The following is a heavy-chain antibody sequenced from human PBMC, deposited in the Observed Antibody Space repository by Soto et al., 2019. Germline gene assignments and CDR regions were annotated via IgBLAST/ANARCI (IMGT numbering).Heavy chain of an antibody. D-gene: IGHD2-2*01. CDR3: ARKVLGSTSRPDWWYFDL. CDR2: ISGGGDRT. CDR1: GFTFINYA. J-gene: IGHJ2*01. Sequence: EVQLLESGGGLVQPGGSLRLSCVGSGFTFINYAMNWVRQTPGKGLGWVSTISGGGDRTFDADTVKGMFTISSDNSKNTVILQMSSLRADDTAVYCCARKVLGSTSRPDWWYFDLWGRGTLVTVSS. V-gene: IGHV3-23*01.